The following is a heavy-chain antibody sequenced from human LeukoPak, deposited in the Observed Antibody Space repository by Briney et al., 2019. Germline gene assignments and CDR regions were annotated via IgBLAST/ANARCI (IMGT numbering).Heavy chain of an antibody. CDR1: GYAFTNYY. J-gene: IGHJ4*02. V-gene: IGHV1-46*01. CDR3: ARPPTPMALYYFDY. Sequence: ASVKVSCKASGYAFTNYYMHWVRQAPGQGLEWMGIINPSDGSTSYAQKFQGRVTMTRDMSTSTVYMELSSLRSEDTAVYYCARPPTPMALYYFDYWGQGTLVTVSS. CDR2: INPSDGST. D-gene: IGHD5-24*01.